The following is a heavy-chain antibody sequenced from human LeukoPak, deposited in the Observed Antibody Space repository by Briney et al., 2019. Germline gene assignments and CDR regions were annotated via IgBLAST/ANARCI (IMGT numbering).Heavy chain of an antibody. V-gene: IGHV3-33*08. Sequence: GRSLRLSCAASGFTFSSYGMHWVRQAPGKGLEWVAVIWYDGSNKYYADSVKGRFTISRDNSKNTLYLQMNSLRAEDTAVYYCARTYYDFWSGYQDYFDYWGQGTLVTVSS. CDR3: ARTYYDFWSGYQDYFDY. CDR1: GFTFSSYG. CDR2: IWYDGSNK. D-gene: IGHD3-3*01. J-gene: IGHJ4*02.